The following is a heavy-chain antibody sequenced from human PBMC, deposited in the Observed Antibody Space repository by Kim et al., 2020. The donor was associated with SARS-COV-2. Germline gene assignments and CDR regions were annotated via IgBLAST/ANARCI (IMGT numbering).Heavy chain of an antibody. D-gene: IGHD3-22*01. V-gene: IGHV4-38-2*02. CDR1: GYSISSGYY. J-gene: IGHJ2*01. CDR3: ARPYDSSGYYGDNWYFDL. CDR2: IYHSGST. Sequence: SETLSLTCTVSGYSISSGYYWGWIRQPPGKGLEWIGSIYHSGSTHYNPSLKSRVTISVDTSKNQFSLKLSSVTAADTAVYYCARPYDSSGYYGDNWYFDLWGRGTLVTVSS.